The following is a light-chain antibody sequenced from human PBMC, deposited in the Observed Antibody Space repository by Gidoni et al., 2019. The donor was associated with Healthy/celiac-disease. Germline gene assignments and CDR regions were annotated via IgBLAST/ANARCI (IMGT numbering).Light chain of an antibody. CDR3: AAWDDSLNGVV. CDR1: SSNIGNNA. CDR2: YDD. J-gene: IGLJ2*01. Sequence: QSVLTQPPSVSEAPRQRVTISCSGRSSNIGNNAVNWYQQLPGKAPKLLIYYDDLLPSGVSDRLSGSKSGTSASMAISGLQSEDEADYYCAAWDDSLNGVVFGGGTKLTVL. V-gene: IGLV1-36*01.